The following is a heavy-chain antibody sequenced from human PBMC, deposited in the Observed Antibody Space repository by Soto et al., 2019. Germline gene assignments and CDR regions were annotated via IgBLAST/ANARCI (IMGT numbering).Heavy chain of an antibody. D-gene: IGHD6-19*01. Sequence: QVQLQESGPGLVKLSETLSLTCTVSGDSITNYYWNWIRQPPGKGLEWIGYMPYSGSTYYNPSLKSRVTISIDTSKNQFSLKLSSVTAADTAVYYCAKDTSGWRGWFDPWGQGTLVTVSS. J-gene: IGHJ5*02. CDR2: MPYSGST. CDR3: AKDTSGWRGWFDP. CDR1: GDSITNYY. V-gene: IGHV4-59*01.